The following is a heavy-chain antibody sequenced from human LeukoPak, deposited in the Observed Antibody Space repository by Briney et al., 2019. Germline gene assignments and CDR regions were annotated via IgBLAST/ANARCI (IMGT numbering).Heavy chain of an antibody. J-gene: IGHJ4*02. D-gene: IGHD3-3*01. CDR3: ARPYSYHDFWD. CDR1: GFTFSTYW. Sequence: GGSLRLSCAASGFTFSTYWMHWVRQAPGKGLVWVSRINSDGSSTSYADSVKGRFTISRDNAMSTLYLQMNSLRAEDTAVYYCARPYSYHDFWDWGQGTLVTVSS. CDR2: INSDGSST. V-gene: IGHV3-74*01.